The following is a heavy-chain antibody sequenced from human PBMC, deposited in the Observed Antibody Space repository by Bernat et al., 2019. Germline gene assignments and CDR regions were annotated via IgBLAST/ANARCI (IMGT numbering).Heavy chain of an antibody. CDR2: IKSKTDGGTT. J-gene: IGHJ4*02. CDR3: TTLDQWELLTY. D-gene: IGHD1-26*01. Sequence: EVQLVESGGGLVKPGGSLRLSCAASGFTFSNAWMSWVRQAPGKGLEWVCHIKSKTDGGTTDYAAPVKGRFTISRDDSKNTLYLQMNSLKTEDTAVYYCTTLDQWELLTYWGQGTLVTVSS. V-gene: IGHV3-15*01. CDR1: GFTFSNAW.